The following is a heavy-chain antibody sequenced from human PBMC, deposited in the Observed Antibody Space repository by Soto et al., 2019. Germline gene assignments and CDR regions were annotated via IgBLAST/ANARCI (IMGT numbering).Heavy chain of an antibody. V-gene: IGHV1-24*01. CDR1: GYTLTELS. J-gene: IGHJ4*02. Sequence: ASVKVSCKVSGYTLTELSMHWVRQAPGKGLEWMGGFDPEDGETIYAQKFQGRVTMTEDTSTDTAYMELSSLRSEDTAVYYCATDVVPAAMPPLDTPPTSWGQGTLVTVSS. D-gene: IGHD2-2*01. CDR3: ATDVVPAAMPPLDTPPTS. CDR2: FDPEDGET.